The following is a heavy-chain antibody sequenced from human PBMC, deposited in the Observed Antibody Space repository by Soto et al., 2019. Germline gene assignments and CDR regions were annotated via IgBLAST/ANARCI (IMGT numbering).Heavy chain of an antibody. CDR2: ISGSGGST. V-gene: IGHV3-23*01. CDR3: AKDQYSKAFYYMDV. D-gene: IGHD4-4*01. J-gene: IGHJ6*03. CDR1: GSTFSSYA. Sequence: GGSLRLSCVASGSTFSSYAMSWVRQAPGKGLEWVSAISGSGGSTYHADSVKGRFTISRDNSKNTLYLQMNSLRAEDTAVYYCAKDQYSKAFYYMDVWGKGTTVTVSS.